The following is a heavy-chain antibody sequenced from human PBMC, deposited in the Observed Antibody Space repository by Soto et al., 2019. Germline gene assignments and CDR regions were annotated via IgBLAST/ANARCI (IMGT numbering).Heavy chain of an antibody. CDR2: ISSSSSYI. J-gene: IGHJ4*02. CDR3: ARDPLAAPAAILPLQDFDY. V-gene: IGHV3-21*01. Sequence: GGSLRLSCAASGFTFSSYSMNWVRQAPGKGLEWVSSISSSSSYIYYADSVKGRFTISRDNAKNSLYLQMNSLRAEDTAVYYCARDPLAAPAAILPLQDFDYWGQGTLVTVSS. CDR1: GFTFSSYS. D-gene: IGHD2-2*02.